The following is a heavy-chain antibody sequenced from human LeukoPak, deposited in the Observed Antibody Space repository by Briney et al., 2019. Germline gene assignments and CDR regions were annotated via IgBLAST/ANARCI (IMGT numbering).Heavy chain of an antibody. CDR1: GGTFSSYA. CDR2: IIPILGIA. D-gene: IGHD1-26*01. V-gene: IGHV1-69*04. Sequence: SVKVSCTASGGTFSSYAISWVRQAPGQGLEWMGRIIPILGIANYAQKFQGRVTITADKSTSTAYMELSSLRSEDTAVYYCARDMIVGATFWDYYYGMDVWGQGTTVTVSS. J-gene: IGHJ6*02. CDR3: ARDMIVGATFWDYYYGMDV.